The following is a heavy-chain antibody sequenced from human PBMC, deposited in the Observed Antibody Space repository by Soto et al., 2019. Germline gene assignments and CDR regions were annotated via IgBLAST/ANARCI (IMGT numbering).Heavy chain of an antibody. D-gene: IGHD2-21*01. Sequence: PSETLSLTCTVSGGSITSSSYYWGWIRQPPGKGLEWIGYVYYSGSTNYNPSLKSRVTISVDTSRNQFSLKVNSVTAADTAMYYCARRAVVAVTGSLDNWLDPWGQGILVTVSS. J-gene: IGHJ5*02. CDR1: GGSITSSSYY. CDR3: ARRAVVAVTGSLDNWLDP. V-gene: IGHV4-61*05. CDR2: VYYSGST.